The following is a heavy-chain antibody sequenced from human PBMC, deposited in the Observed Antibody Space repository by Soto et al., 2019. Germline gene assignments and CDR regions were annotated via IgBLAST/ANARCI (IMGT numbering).Heavy chain of an antibody. J-gene: IGHJ6*02. Sequence: TSETQSLTSTVSGGSSGSGDYYWSWIRQPPGKGLEWIGDIYYSGSTYYNPSLKSRVTISVDTSKNQFSLKLSSVTAADTAVYYCARPAKLLSEYYYYYYGMDVWGQGTTVTVSS. V-gene: IGHV4-30-4*08. CDR3: ARPAKLLSEYYYYYYGMDV. CDR2: IYYSGST. D-gene: IGHD2-2*01. CDR1: GGSSGSGDYY.